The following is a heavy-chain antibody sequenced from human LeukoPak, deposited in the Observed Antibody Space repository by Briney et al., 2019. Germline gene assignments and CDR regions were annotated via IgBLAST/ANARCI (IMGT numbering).Heavy chain of an antibody. Sequence: NPSETLSLTCAVYGGSFSGYYWSWIRQPPGKGLEWIGEINHRGSTNYNPSLKSRVTISVDTSKNQFSLKLSSVTAADTAVYYCASSDGELLFDPWGQGTLVTVSS. CDR3: ASSDGELLFDP. D-gene: IGHD1-26*01. CDR2: INHRGST. V-gene: IGHV4-34*01. CDR1: GGSFSGYY. J-gene: IGHJ5*02.